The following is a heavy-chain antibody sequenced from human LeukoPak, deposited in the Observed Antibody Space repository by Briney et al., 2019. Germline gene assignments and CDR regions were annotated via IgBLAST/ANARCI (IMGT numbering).Heavy chain of an antibody. J-gene: IGHJ3*02. D-gene: IGHD3-10*01. V-gene: IGHV1-46*01. CDR1: GYTFTSYY. CDR3: ARVAYYYGSGSYYNRSTYAFDI. CDR2: INPSGGST. Sequence: GASVKVSCKASGYTFTSYYMHWVRQAPGQGLEWMGIINPSGGSTSYAQKFQGRDTMTRDTSTSTVYMELSSLRSEDTAVYYCARVAYYYGSGSYYNRSTYAFDIWGQGTMVTVSS.